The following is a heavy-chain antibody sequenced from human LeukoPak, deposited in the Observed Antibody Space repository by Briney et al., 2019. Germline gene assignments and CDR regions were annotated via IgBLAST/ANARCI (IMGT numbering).Heavy chain of an antibody. CDR1: GYTFTSYY. CDR3: ARGGVVDYGDYEKGATFDY. CDR2: INPSGGST. Sequence: ASVKVSCTASGYTFTSYYMHWVRQAPGQGLEWMGIINPSGGSTSYAQKFQCRVTMTRDTSTSTVYMELSSLRSEDTAVYYCARGGVVDYGDYEKGATFDYWGQGTLVTVSS. J-gene: IGHJ4*02. V-gene: IGHV1-46*01. D-gene: IGHD4-17*01.